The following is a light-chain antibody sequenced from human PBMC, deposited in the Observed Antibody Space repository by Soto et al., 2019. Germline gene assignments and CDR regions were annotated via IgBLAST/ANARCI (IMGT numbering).Light chain of an antibody. V-gene: IGKV3-11*01. CDR1: QSVDIS. Sequence: EIVLTQSPATLSLSPGERATLSCRASQSVDISLAWYQQKPGQAPRLLISAASNRATGIPARFSGSGAGTNVTLNISSLEPEDFAVYYCQQRYKRPPSTFGQGTRLDIK. CDR3: QQRYKRPPST. J-gene: IGKJ5*01. CDR2: AAS.